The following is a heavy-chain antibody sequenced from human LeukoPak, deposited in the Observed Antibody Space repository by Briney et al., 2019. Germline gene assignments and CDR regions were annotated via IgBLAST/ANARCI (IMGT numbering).Heavy chain of an antibody. Sequence: GGSLRLSCAASGFTFSSYAMSWVRQAPGKGLEWVSGRSGSGGSTYYADSVKGRFTISRDNSKKTLYLQMNSLRAEDTAVYYCARFIAAPYYFDYWGRGTLVTVSS. CDR1: GFTFSSYA. D-gene: IGHD6-13*01. CDR2: RSGSGGST. V-gene: IGHV3-23*01. CDR3: ARFIAAPYYFDY. J-gene: IGHJ4*02.